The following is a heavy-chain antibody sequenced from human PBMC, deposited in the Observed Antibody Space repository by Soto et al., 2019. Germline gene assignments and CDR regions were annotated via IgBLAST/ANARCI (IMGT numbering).Heavy chain of an antibody. D-gene: IGHD3-3*01. Sequence: QVQLVQSGAEVKKPGASVKVSCKASGYTFTSYDINWVRQATGQGLEWMGWMNPNSGNTGYAQKFQGRGTMTRNTSISTAYMELSSLRSEATAVYYCARSVADFWSGYNGMDVWGQGTTVTVSS. CDR3: ARSVADFWSGYNGMDV. J-gene: IGHJ6*02. CDR1: GYTFTSYD. CDR2: MNPNSGNT. V-gene: IGHV1-8*01.